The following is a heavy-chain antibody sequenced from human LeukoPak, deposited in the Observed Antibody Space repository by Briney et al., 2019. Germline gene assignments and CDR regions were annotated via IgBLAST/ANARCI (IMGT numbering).Heavy chain of an antibody. J-gene: IGHJ4*02. CDR2: IKSDGSTT. V-gene: IGHV3-74*01. Sequence: GGSLRLSCAASGSTFSTYWMQWVRQAPGKGLVWVSHIKSDGSTTRYADSVKGRFTISRDNAKNTLYLQMDSLRAEDTAVYYCTRVFYHDSSDYWGQGSLVTVSS. CDR1: GSTFSTYW. D-gene: IGHD3-22*01. CDR3: TRVFYHDSSDY.